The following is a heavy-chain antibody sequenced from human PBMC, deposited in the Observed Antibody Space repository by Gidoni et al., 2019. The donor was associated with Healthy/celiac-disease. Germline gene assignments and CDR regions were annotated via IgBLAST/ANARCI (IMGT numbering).Heavy chain of an antibody. CDR3: ARDPSGQLDS. Sequence: QVQLQQWGAGRLKPSETLSLTCAVYGGSFSGYYWSWIRQPPGKGLEWIGELNHSGSTNYNPALKSRVTISVDTSKNQFSLKLSSVTAADTAVYYCARDPSGQLDSWGQGTLVTVSS. CDR2: LNHSGST. V-gene: IGHV4-34*01. CDR1: GGSFSGYY. J-gene: IGHJ5*01. D-gene: IGHD6-13*01.